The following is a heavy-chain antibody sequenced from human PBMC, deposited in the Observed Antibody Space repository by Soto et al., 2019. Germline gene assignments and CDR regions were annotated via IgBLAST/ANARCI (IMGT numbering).Heavy chain of an antibody. CDR1: GFTFSSYA. V-gene: IGHV3-30-3*01. Sequence: PGGSLRLSCAASGFTFSSYAMHWVRQAPGKGLEWVAVISYDGSNKYYADSVKGRFTISRDNSKNTLYLQMNSLRAEDTAVYYCARHVAPLRYFEWLAGYYGMDVWGQGTTVTVSS. CDR3: ARHVAPLRYFEWLAGYYGMDV. D-gene: IGHD3-9*01. J-gene: IGHJ6*02. CDR2: ISYDGSNK.